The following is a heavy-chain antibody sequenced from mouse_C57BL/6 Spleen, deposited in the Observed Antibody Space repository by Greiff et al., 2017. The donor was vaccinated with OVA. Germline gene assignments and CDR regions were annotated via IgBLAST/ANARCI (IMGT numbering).Heavy chain of an antibody. CDR1: GYTFTSYW. Sequence: QLQQPGAELVRPGSSVKLSCKASGYTFTSYWMHWVKQRPIQGLEWIGNIDPSDSETHYNQKFKDKATLTVDKSSSTAYMQLSSLTSEDSAVYYCARSDYYGSRGYAMDYWGQGTSVTVSS. CDR3: ARSDYYGSRGYAMDY. J-gene: IGHJ4*01. V-gene: IGHV1-52*01. D-gene: IGHD1-1*01. CDR2: IDPSDSET.